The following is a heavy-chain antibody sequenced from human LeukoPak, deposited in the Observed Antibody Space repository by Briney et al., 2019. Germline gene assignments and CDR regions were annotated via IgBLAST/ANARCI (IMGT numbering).Heavy chain of an antibody. V-gene: IGHV4-30-2*01. Sequence: SQTLSLTCAVSGGSISSGGYSWSWIRQPPGKGLEWIGYIYHSGSPYYNPSLKSRVTISGDRSKNQFSLKLSSVTAADTAVYYCGRVYDSSGYYEDYWGQGTLVTVSS. D-gene: IGHD3-22*01. J-gene: IGHJ4*02. CDR1: GGSISSGGYS. CDR2: IYHSGSP. CDR3: GRVYDSSGYYEDY.